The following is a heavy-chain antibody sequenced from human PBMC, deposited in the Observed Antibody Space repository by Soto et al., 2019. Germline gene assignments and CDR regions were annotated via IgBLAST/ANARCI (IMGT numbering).Heavy chain of an antibody. D-gene: IGHD5-12*01. CDR2: VSKSDYT. CDR3: VRGETSLQLSYYFDY. Sequence: GSLRLSRAVSGFYFNNYGINLFRQAPGKGLEWVSSVSKSDYTYYSDSVKGRFTISRDNAKNSVSLQMNSLRAEDTAVYYCVRGETSLQLSYYFDYWGQGTLVTVSS. J-gene: IGHJ4*02. V-gene: IGHV3-21*01. CDR1: GFYFNNYG.